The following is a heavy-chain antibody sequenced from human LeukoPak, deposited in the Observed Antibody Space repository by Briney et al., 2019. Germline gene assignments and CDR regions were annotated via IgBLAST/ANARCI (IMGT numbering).Heavy chain of an antibody. Sequence: GGSLRLSCAASGFTLSSYSMNWVRQAPGKGLEWVSSISSSSSYIYYADSVKGRFTISRDNAKNSLYLQMNSLRAEDTAVYYCARVRYNWNFEDYWGQGTLVTVSS. J-gene: IGHJ4*02. CDR1: GFTLSSYS. V-gene: IGHV3-21*01. CDR2: ISSSSSYI. D-gene: IGHD1-7*01. CDR3: ARVRYNWNFEDY.